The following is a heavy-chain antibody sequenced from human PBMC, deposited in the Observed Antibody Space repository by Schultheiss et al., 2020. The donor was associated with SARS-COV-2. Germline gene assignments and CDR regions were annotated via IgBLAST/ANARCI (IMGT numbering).Heavy chain of an antibody. D-gene: IGHD5-18*01. CDR1: GGTFSSST. CDR2: IISFLGTT. Sequence: SVKVSCKASGGTFSSSTITWVRQAPGQGLECMGRIISFLGTTNYAQKFQGRVTITADKSTSTAYMELSSLRSDDTAVYYCARVDTAMVTYYYYYGMDVWGQGTTVTVSS. V-gene: IGHV1-69*08. J-gene: IGHJ6*02. CDR3: ARVDTAMVTYYYYYGMDV.